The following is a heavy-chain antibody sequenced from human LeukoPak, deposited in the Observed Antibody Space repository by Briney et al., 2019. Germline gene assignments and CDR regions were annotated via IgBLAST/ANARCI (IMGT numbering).Heavy chain of an antibody. CDR1: GASINGFF. CDR3: ARDRRGSFCTFDL. V-gene: IGHV4-59*01. Sequence: SETLSLTCSVSGASINGFFWNWVRHTPEQGLEWIGYVSHRGATTSNPILKSRASITIDTSKSQISLTMTSVTAADSALYYCARDRRGSFCTFDLWGPGTTVSVS. CDR2: VSHRGAT. J-gene: IGHJ6*02. D-gene: IGHD1-26*01.